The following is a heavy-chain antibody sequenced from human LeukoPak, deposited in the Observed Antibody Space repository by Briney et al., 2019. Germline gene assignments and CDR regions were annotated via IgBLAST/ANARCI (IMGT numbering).Heavy chain of an antibody. CDR3: ARVLSITIFGVVTPDWFDP. CDR1: GGTFSSYA. Sequence: ASVKVSCKASGGTFSSYAISWVRQAPGQGLEWMGGIIPIFGTANYAQKFQGRVTITADESTSTAYMELSSLRSEDTAVYYCARVLSITIFGVVTPDWFDPWGQGTLVTVSS. V-gene: IGHV1-69*13. CDR2: IIPIFGTA. J-gene: IGHJ5*02. D-gene: IGHD3-3*01.